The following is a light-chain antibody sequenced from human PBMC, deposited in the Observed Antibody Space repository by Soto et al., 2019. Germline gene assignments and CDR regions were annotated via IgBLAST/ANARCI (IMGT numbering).Light chain of an antibody. Sequence: EVVLTQSPGTLSLSPGERATLSCRASETVTSDYLAWYQQKPGQAPRLLFYGASRRAAGIADRFSGSGSGTDFTLIISRLEPVDFVVYYCHYYGTSPWTVGQGNKVEI. CDR3: HYYGTSPWT. CDR2: GAS. CDR1: ETVTSDY. J-gene: IGKJ1*01. V-gene: IGKV3-20*01.